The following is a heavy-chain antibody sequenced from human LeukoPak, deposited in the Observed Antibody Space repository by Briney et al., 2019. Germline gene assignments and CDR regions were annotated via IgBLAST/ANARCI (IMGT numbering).Heavy chain of an antibody. CDR2: IYYSGST. CDR3: ARPYSSGWFRWGHYFDY. D-gene: IGHD6-19*01. V-gene: IGHV4-59*12. Sequence: SERLSLTCTVSGGSISSYYWSWIRQPPGKGLEWIGYIYYSGSTNYNPSLKSRVTISVDTSKNQFSLKLSSVTAADTAVYYCARPYSSGWFRWGHYFDYWGQGTLVTVSS. J-gene: IGHJ4*02. CDR1: GGSISSYY.